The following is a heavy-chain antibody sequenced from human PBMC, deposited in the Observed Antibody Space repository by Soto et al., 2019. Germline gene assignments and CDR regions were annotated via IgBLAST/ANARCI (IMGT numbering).Heavy chain of an antibody. CDR1: GFTFSSYA. V-gene: IGHV3-23*01. J-gene: IGHJ5*02. Sequence: PGGSLRLSCAASGFTFSSYAMIWVRQAPGKGLEWVSAISGSGGSTYYADSVKGRFTISRDNSKNTLYLQMNSLRAEDTAVYYCAKGVEQWLVQNWFDPWGQGTLVTVSS. CDR3: AKGVEQWLVQNWFDP. CDR2: ISGSGGST. D-gene: IGHD6-19*01.